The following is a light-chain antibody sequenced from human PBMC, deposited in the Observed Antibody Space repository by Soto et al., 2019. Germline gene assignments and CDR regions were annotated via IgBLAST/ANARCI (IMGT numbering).Light chain of an antibody. V-gene: IGKV3D-15*01. CDR3: KKYDWWPLT. Sequence: EIVMTQSPATLSVSPGERATLSCRASQSVSSNFVWYKQRPAQAPRLRIYDVSTRATGFPTRVIGSGSGTEFTLTIRSLRSGDFAVYYCKKYDWWPLTFGGGTRVVIK. CDR1: QSVSSN. J-gene: IGKJ4*01. CDR2: DVS.